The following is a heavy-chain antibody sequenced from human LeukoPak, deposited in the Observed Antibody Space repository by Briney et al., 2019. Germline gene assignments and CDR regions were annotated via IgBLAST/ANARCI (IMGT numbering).Heavy chain of an antibody. CDR1: GYTSTAYY. Sequence: DSVRVSCEVSGYTSTAYYIPWMRQAPGQGLEWMGWINPNSGGTNYTQSFQGRVTMTRDTSISTAYMELSRLRSDDTAVYYCAKISCGSGGSSKEFDSWGQGSPLIVSS. CDR3: AKISCGSGGSSKEFDS. V-gene: IGHV1-2*02. J-gene: IGHJ4*02. D-gene: IGHD3-10*01. CDR2: INPNSGGT.